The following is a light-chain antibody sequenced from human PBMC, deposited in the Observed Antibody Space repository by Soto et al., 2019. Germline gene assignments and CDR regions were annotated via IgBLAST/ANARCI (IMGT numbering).Light chain of an antibody. Sequence: DIQMTQSPSSLSASIGDRVTITCQASHDIRKYLNWYQQKPGKAPKLLIYSASNLESGVPSRLSGSGFGTDFIFNISSLKPEDLATYYCQQYDNLPRTFGPGTKLEIK. V-gene: IGKV1-33*01. J-gene: IGKJ2*01. CDR2: SAS. CDR3: QQYDNLPRT. CDR1: HDIRKY.